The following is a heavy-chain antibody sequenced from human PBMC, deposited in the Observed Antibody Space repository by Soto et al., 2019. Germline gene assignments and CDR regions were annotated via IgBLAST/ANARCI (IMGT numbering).Heavy chain of an antibody. CDR3: TRDASRDSSARGWFDP. Sequence: TGGSLRLSCEASGFIFSDFGMHWVRQAPGKGLEWVSTISSNSAYIYYTDALRGRFTISRDNAKNSLHLQMNSLRAEDTAVYYCTRDASRDSSARGWFDPWGPGTLVTVSS. CDR1: GFIFSDFG. J-gene: IGHJ5*02. D-gene: IGHD6-13*01. V-gene: IGHV3-21*01. CDR2: ISSNSAYI.